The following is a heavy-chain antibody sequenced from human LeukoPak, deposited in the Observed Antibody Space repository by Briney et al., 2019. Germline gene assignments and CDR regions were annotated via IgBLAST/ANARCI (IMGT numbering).Heavy chain of an antibody. CDR1: GGTFSSYA. V-gene: IGHV1-69*04. CDR3: AIAAAGRIDY. D-gene: IGHD6-13*01. Sequence: SVKVSCKASGGTFSSYAISWVRQAPGQGLEWMGRIVPILGIANYAQKFQGRVTITADKSTSTAYMELSSLRSEDTAVYYCAIAAAGRIDYWGQGTLVTVSS. CDR2: IVPILGIA. J-gene: IGHJ4*02.